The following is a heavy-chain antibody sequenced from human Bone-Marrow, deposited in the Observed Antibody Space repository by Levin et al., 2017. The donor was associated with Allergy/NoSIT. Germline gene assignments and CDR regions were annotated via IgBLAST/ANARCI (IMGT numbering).Heavy chain of an antibody. V-gene: IGHV4-4*07. J-gene: IGHJ5*02. Sequence: PSETLSLTCTVSGGSISGYSWNWIRQPAEKGLEWIGRIDSSGSTKYNPSLKSGVTMSVDTSHNKFSLRVTSVTAADTAVYYCARDGCPSCYGVGWFDPWGQGILVTVSS. D-gene: IGHD2-2*01. CDR2: IDSSGST. CDR1: GGSISGYS. CDR3: ARDGCPSCYGVGWFDP.